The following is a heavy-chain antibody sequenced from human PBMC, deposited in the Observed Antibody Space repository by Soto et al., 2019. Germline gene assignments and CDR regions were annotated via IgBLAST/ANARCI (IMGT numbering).Heavy chain of an antibody. CDR1: GFTFSSYG. J-gene: IGHJ5*02. V-gene: IGHV3-30*18. CDR3: AKEPSSGWYWAINWFDP. D-gene: IGHD6-19*01. Sequence: QVQLVESGGGVVQPGRSLRLSCAASGFTFSSYGMHWVRQAPGKGLEWVAVISYDGSNKYYADSVKGRFTISRDNSKNTLYRQMNSRRAEDTAVYYCAKEPSSGWYWAINWFDPLGQGTLVTVSS. CDR2: ISYDGSNK.